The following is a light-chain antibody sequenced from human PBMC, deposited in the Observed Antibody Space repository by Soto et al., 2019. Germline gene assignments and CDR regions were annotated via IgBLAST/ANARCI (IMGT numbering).Light chain of an antibody. CDR2: YDS. Sequence: SSELTQPPSVSVAPGKTARITCGGNNIGSKSVHWYQQKPGQAPVLVIYYDSDRPSGIPERFSGSNSGNTATLTISRVEAGDEADYYCQVWDSSSDLGVFGGGTKLTVL. CDR1: NIGSKS. CDR3: QVWDSSSDLGV. V-gene: IGLV3-21*04. J-gene: IGLJ3*02.